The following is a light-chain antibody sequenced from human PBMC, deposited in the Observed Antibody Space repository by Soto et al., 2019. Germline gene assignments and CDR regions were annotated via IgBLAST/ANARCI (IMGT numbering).Light chain of an antibody. V-gene: IGKV1-12*01. CDR2: DAS. CDR3: QQANSFPLT. CDR1: QSVRSW. Sequence: DIQMTQSPSTLSASVGDRVTITCRASQSVRSWLAWYQQKLGKAPNLLIYDASTLQSGVPSRFSGSGSGTDFTLTISSLQPEDFATYYCQQANSFPLTFGGGTKVDIK. J-gene: IGKJ4*01.